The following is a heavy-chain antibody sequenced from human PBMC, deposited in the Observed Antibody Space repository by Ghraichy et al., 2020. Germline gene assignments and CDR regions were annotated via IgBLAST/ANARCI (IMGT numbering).Heavy chain of an antibody. V-gene: IGHV3-53*01. CDR2: IYSGGTT. D-gene: IGHD1-26*01. J-gene: IGHJ4*02. CDR3: AGATTHNYGYYGRPEFDS. CDR1: GFTVSTNY. Sequence: GGSLRLSCAASGFTVSTNYMSWVRQAPGKGLEWVAVIYSGGTTFYVDPVKGRFTISRDNSKNTLYLQMNSLRAEDTAVYYCAGATTHNYGYYGRPEFDSWGQGTLVTVSS.